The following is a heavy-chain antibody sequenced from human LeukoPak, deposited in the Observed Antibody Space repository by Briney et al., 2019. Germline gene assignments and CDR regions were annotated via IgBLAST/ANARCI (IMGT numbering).Heavy chain of an antibody. V-gene: IGHV1-46*01. D-gene: IGHD6-6*01. Sequence: ASVKVSCKASGYTFTSYYLYWVRQAPGQGLEWMGIINPSGGSTSYAQKFQGRVTMTRDMSTSTVYMELSSLRSEDTAVYYCAREVSDSSSAYNWFDPWGQGTLVTVSS. CDR1: GYTFTSYY. J-gene: IGHJ5*02. CDR2: INPSGGST. CDR3: AREVSDSSSAYNWFDP.